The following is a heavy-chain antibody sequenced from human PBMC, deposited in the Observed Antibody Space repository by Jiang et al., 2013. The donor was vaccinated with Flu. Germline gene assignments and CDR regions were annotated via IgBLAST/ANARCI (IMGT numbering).Heavy chain of an antibody. V-gene: IGHV4-39*01. D-gene: IGHD3-22*01. CDR3: ARPSYFYNSSDRGAFDI. Sequence: GPGLVKPSETLSLSCSVSGASISSSNYYWDWIRQSPGKGLEWIGSIYYSGGTYYNPSLKSRVNISVDTSKNQFFLKLSSVTAADTAIYYCARPSYFYNSSDRGAFDIWGQGTMVTVSS. CDR1: GASISSSNYY. J-gene: IGHJ3*02. CDR2: IYYSGGT.